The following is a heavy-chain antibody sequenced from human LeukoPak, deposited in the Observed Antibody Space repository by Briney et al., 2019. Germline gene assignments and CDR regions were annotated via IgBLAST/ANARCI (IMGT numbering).Heavy chain of an antibody. CDR1: GGSISSSSYY. Sequence: PSETLSLTCTVSGGSISSSSYYWGWIRQPPGKGLEWIGSIYYSGSTYYNPSLKSRVTISVDTSKNQFSLKLSSVTAADTAVYYCASHCSSTSCYFDGYYYYSMDVWGKGTTVTVSS. D-gene: IGHD2-2*01. J-gene: IGHJ6*03. CDR2: IYYSGST. V-gene: IGHV4-39*01. CDR3: ASHCSSTSCYFDGYYYYSMDV.